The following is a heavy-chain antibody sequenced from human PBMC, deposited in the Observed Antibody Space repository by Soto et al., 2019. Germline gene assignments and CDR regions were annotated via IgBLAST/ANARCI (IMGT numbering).Heavy chain of an antibody. CDR3: ARDFWSGYYTRRAGGMDV. V-gene: IGHV3-30-3*01. CDR2: ISYDGSNK. J-gene: IGHJ6*02. D-gene: IGHD3-3*01. Sequence: GGSLRLSCAASGFTFSSYAMHWVRQAPGKGLEWVAVISYDGSNKYYADSVKGRFTISRDNSKNTLYLQMNSLRAEDTAVYYCARDFWSGYYTRRAGGMDVWGQGTTVTVSS. CDR1: GFTFSSYA.